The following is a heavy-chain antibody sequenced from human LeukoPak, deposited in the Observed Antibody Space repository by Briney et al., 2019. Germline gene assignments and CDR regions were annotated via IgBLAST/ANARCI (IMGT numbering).Heavy chain of an antibody. D-gene: IGHD3-16*01. CDR1: GFTFSSYG. V-gene: IGHV3-23*01. CDR2: ITGRGGST. CDR3: TTNSLWGPLYVYYYYSYMDV. Sequence: GGSLRLSCAASGFTFSSYGISGGREAPGEGLERVSAITGRGGSTYYADSVKGRFTISRDNSKNTLYLQMNSLRSEHTAVYYCTTNSLWGPLYVYYYYSYMDVWGKGTTLTVS. J-gene: IGHJ6*03.